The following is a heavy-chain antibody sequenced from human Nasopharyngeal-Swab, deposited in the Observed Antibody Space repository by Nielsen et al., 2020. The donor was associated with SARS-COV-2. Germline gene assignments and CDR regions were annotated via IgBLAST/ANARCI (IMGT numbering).Heavy chain of an antibody. Sequence: GGSLRLSCAASGFTFNIYAMAWVRRAPGRGLEWVSAISASGGSTYYRNSVKGRFSISRDNSKNTLVLQMNSLTVDDTALYYCAKDDVVRGDAFDFWGQGTMVTVSS. V-gene: IGHV3-23*01. CDR1: GFTFNIYA. D-gene: IGHD3-10*01. CDR2: ISASGGST. J-gene: IGHJ3*01. CDR3: AKDDVVRGDAFDF.